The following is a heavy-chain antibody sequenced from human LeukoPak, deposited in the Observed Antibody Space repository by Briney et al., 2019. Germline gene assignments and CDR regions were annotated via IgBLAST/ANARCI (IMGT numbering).Heavy chain of an antibody. J-gene: IGHJ3*01. Sequence: SETLSLTCTISGGSISSYFWSWIRQSPGKGLEYIGNIYYSGSTKYNPSLKSRVTISVDTSKNQFSLQLSSVIAADTALYYCAATKGDLYAFDVWGQGTMVTVSS. V-gene: IGHV4-59*01. CDR1: GGSISSYF. CDR2: IYYSGST. CDR3: AATKGDLYAFDV. D-gene: IGHD2-8*01.